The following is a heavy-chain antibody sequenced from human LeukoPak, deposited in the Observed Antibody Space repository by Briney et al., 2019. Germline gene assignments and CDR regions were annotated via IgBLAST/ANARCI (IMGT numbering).Heavy chain of an antibody. CDR2: IDPSDSYT. Sequence: GEALKISCKGSGYSFTSYWISWVRQMPGEGLEWVGRIDPSDSYTNYSPSFQGHVTISADKSISTAYLQWSSLKASDTAMYYCARRGYSGYDWDYWGQGTLVTVSS. CDR3: ARRGYSGYDWDY. J-gene: IGHJ4*02. V-gene: IGHV5-10-1*01. D-gene: IGHD5-12*01. CDR1: GYSFTSYW.